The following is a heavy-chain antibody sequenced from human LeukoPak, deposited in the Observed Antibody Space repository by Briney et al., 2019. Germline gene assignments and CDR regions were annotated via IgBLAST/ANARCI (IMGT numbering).Heavy chain of an antibody. Sequence: PGGSLRLSCAASGFTFSSHTLNWVRQAPGKGLEWVTYISGRGGTINYADSVKGRFTISRDNAKNSLYLQMNSLRDEDTAVYYCARDSNWAFDIWGQGTMVTVSS. V-gene: IGHV3-48*02. J-gene: IGHJ3*02. CDR2: ISGRGGTI. CDR1: GFTFSSHT. CDR3: ARDSNWAFDI.